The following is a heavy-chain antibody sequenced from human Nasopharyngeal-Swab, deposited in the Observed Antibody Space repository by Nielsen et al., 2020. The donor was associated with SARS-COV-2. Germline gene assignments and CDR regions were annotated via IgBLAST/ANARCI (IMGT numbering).Heavy chain of an antibody. CDR3: AREVVGGLVDS. D-gene: IGHD1-26*01. Sequence: SETLSLTCTVSGGSNSSYYWSWIRQPPGKGLEWIGYFSYTGITNYNPSLKSRVTISVDMSKNQFSLKLSSVAAADTAVYYCAREVVGGLVDSWGQGTLVTVSS. CDR1: GGSNSSYY. CDR2: FSYTGIT. V-gene: IGHV4-59*12. J-gene: IGHJ4*02.